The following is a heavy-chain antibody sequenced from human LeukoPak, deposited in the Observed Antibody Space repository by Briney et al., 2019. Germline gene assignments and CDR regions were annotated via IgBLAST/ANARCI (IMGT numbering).Heavy chain of an antibody. V-gene: IGHV3-23*01. CDR1: GFTFSSYG. CDR2: IGGRDGST. J-gene: IGHJ4*02. Sequence: GGSLRLSCAASGFTFSSYGMSWVRQAPGKGLEWVSAIGGRDGSTYYADSVKGRFTISRDNSKNTLYLQMNSLRAEDTAVYYCARVEQWLDHFDYWGQGTLVTVSS. CDR3: ARVEQWLDHFDY. D-gene: IGHD6-19*01.